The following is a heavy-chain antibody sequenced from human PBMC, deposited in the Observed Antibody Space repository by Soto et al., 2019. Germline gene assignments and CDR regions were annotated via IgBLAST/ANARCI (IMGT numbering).Heavy chain of an antibody. CDR3: AKDLTYYYDSSGSDYYYYGMDV. J-gene: IGHJ6*02. D-gene: IGHD3-22*01. CDR1: GFTFSSYA. Sequence: GGSLRLSCAASGFTFSSYAMSWVRQAPGKGLEWVSAISGSGGSTYYADSVKGRFTISRDNSKNTLYLQMNSLRAEDTAVYYCAKDLTYYYDSSGSDYYYYGMDVWGQGTTVTVSS. CDR2: ISGSGGST. V-gene: IGHV3-23*01.